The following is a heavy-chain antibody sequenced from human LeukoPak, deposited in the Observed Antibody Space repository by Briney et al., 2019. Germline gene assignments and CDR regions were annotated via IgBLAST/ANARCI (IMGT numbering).Heavy chain of an antibody. CDR2: ISGSGGRT. J-gene: IGHJ4*02. CDR3: ARVEGVYYFDY. V-gene: IGHV3-23*01. Sequence: PGGSLRLSCAASGFTFSSYAMSWVRQAPGKGLEWISAISGSGGRTYYADSVKGRFTISRDNSKNTLNLQMNSLRAEDTAVYYCARVEGVYYFDYWGQGTLVTVSS. D-gene: IGHD5/OR15-5a*01. CDR1: GFTFSSYA.